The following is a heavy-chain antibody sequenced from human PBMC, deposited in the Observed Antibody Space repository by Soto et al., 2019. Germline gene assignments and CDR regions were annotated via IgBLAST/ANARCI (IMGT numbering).Heavy chain of an antibody. CDR1: GYTFTSYA. V-gene: IGHV1-3*01. CDR3: ARAPDYYGSGSPNPFPFDY. CDR2: INAGNGNT. D-gene: IGHD3-10*01. Sequence: GASVKVSCKASGYTFTSYAMHWVRQAPGQRLEWMGWINAGNGNTKYSQKFQGRVTITRDTSASTAYMELSGLRSEDTAVYYCARAPDYYGSGSPNPFPFDYWGQGTLVTVSS. J-gene: IGHJ4*02.